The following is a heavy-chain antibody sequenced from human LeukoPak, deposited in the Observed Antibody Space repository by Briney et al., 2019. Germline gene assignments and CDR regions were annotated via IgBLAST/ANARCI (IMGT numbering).Heavy chain of an antibody. J-gene: IGHJ4*02. V-gene: IGHV3-23*01. D-gene: IGHD5-18*01. CDR3: AKVREYSYGIDY. Sequence: GGSLRLSCAASGFTFSTYTMYWVRHPPGKRLEWVSIIGNNGGGIHYADSVRGRFTISRDNSKNTLYLQMNSLRAEDTAVYYCAKVREYSYGIDYWGQGTLVTVSS. CDR1: GFTFSTYT. CDR2: IGNNGGGI.